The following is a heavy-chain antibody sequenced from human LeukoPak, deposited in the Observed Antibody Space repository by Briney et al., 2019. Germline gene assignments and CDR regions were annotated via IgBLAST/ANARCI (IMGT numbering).Heavy chain of an antibody. D-gene: IGHD3-10*01. CDR1: GYTFTGYY. CDR2: INPNRGGT. V-gene: IGHV1-2*02. J-gene: IGHJ6*02. CDR3: ARDQRISVVRGVNSGQDYYYCYYGMDV. Sequence: ASLRVCFKASGYTFTGYYMHWVRQARGQGREWMGWINPNRGGTNYAQKFQGRVTMTRDTAIRTAYMELSRMRSDDTAVYYCARDQRISVVRGVNSGQDYYYCYYGMDVWGQGTTVTVSS.